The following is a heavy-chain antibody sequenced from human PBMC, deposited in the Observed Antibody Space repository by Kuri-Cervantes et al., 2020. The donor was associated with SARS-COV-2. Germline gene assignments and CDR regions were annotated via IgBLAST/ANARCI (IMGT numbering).Heavy chain of an antibody. Sequence: GESLKISCAASGFTFKTYGMHWVRQAPGKGLEWVSSISSSSSYIYYADSVKGRFTISRDNAKNSLYLQMNSLRAEDTAVYYCARDPKLGLPPAWGQGTLVTVSS. CDR1: GFTFKTYG. J-gene: IGHJ5*02. CDR3: ARDPKLGLPPA. V-gene: IGHV3-21*01. D-gene: IGHD1-7*01. CDR2: ISSSSSYI.